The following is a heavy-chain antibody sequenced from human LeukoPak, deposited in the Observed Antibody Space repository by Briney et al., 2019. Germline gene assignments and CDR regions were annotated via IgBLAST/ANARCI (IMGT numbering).Heavy chain of an antibody. CDR3: ARAAGPKPWYFDY. Sequence: KPSETLSLTCAVSGGSISSSNWWSWVRQPPGKGLEWIGSIYYSGSTYYNPSLKSRVTISVDTSKNQFSLKLSSVTAADTAVYYCARAAGPKPWYFDYWGQGTLVTVSS. J-gene: IGHJ4*02. V-gene: IGHV4-4*02. CDR2: IYYSGST. CDR1: GGSISSSNW.